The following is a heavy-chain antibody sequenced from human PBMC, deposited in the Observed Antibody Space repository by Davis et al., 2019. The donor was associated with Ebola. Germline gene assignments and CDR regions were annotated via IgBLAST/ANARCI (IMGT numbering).Heavy chain of an antibody. D-gene: IGHD7-27*01. CDR3: ATDRNWDFDY. Sequence: GGSLRLSCAASGFTFSSYSMNWVRQASGKGLEWVSYISDSSSTIYYADSVKGRFTISRDNAKNSLYLQMNSLRDEDTAVYYCATDRNWDFDYWGQGTLVTVSS. J-gene: IGHJ4*02. CDR1: GFTFSSYS. V-gene: IGHV3-48*02. CDR2: ISDSSSTI.